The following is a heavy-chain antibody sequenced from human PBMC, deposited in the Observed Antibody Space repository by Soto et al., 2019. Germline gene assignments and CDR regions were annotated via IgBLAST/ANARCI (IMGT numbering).Heavy chain of an antibody. J-gene: IGHJ4*02. CDR1: GGSISSYY. CDR2: IYYSGST. CDR3: ARHNYGSGSTYFDY. D-gene: IGHD3-10*01. Sequence: QVQLQESGPGLVKPSETLSLTCTVSGGSISSYYWRWIRQPPGKGLEWSGYIYYSGSTNYNPSLKSRVTTSVDTSNNQFSLKLNSMTAADTAVYYCARHNYGSGSTYFDYWGQGTLVTVSS. V-gene: IGHV4-59*08.